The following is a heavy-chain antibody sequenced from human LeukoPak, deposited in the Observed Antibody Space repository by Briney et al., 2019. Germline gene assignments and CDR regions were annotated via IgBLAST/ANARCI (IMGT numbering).Heavy chain of an antibody. Sequence: GGSLRLSCAASGFPFSSYSMNWVRQASGRGLEWVGRIRSKANNYATAYTASVKGRFTISRDDSKNTAYLQMNSLKTEDSAVYYCAGPYDGSGNAFDYWGQGTLVTVSS. V-gene: IGHV3-73*01. J-gene: IGHJ4*02. CDR3: AGPYDGSGNAFDY. D-gene: IGHD3-22*01. CDR2: IRSKANNYAT. CDR1: GFPFSSYS.